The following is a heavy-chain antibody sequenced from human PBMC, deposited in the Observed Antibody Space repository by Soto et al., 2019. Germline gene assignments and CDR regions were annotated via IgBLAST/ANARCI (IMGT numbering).Heavy chain of an antibody. CDR2: IIPIFGTA. CDR1: GGTFSSYA. D-gene: IGHD6-13*01. Sequence: SVKVSCKASGGTFSSYAISWVRQTPGQGLEWMGGIIPIFGTANYAQKFQGRVTITADESTSTANMELSSLRSEDTAVYYCARFPSRSWYNPHYFDYWGQGTLVTVYS. J-gene: IGHJ4*02. CDR3: ARFPSRSWYNPHYFDY. V-gene: IGHV1-69*13.